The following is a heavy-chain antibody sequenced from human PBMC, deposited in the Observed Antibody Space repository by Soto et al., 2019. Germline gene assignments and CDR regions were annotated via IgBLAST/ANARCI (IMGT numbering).Heavy chain of an antibody. J-gene: IGHJ6*02. Sequence: GGSLRLSCAASGFTFSSYAMSWVRQAPGKGLEWVSAISGSGGSTYYADSVKGRFTISRDNSKNTLYLQMNSLRAEDTAVYYCAGSTTVVIRAYYGMDVWGQGTTVTVSS. CDR3: AGSTTVVIRAYYGMDV. CDR1: GFTFSSYA. D-gene: IGHD4-17*01. CDR2: ISGSGGST. V-gene: IGHV3-23*01.